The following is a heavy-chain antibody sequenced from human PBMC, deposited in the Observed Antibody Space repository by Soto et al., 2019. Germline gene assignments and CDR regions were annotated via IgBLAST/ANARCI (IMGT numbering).Heavy chain of an antibody. CDR3: AKMGYYYDSSTYYD. CDR2: ISGSGSST. CDR1: GITFSSYA. V-gene: IGHV3-23*01. J-gene: IGHJ4*02. D-gene: IGHD3-22*01. Sequence: PGGSLRLSCAASGITFSSYAMSWVRQAPGKGLEWVSAISGSGSSTHYADSVKGRFTISRGNSKNTLYLQMNSLRAEDTAVYYCAKMGYYYDSSTYYDWGQGTLVTVSS.